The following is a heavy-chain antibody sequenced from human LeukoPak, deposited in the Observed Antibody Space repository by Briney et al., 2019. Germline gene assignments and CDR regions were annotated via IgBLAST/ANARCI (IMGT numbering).Heavy chain of an antibody. CDR3: AKRGINWGPIDY. D-gene: IGHD7-27*01. J-gene: IGHJ4*02. V-gene: IGHV3-23*01. Sequence: GGSLRLSCAASGFTFSSYVMTWVRQAPGKGREWVSAISSSGDSTYYADSVKGRFTISRDNSKSTLYMQMNSLRAEDTAVYYCAKRGINWGPIDYWGQGTLVTVSS. CDR2: ISSSGDST. CDR1: GFTFSSYV.